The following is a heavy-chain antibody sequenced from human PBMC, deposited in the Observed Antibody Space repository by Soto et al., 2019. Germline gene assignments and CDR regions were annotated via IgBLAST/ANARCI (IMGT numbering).Heavy chain of an antibody. V-gene: IGHV4-59*01. Sequence: SDTLSLTWTFSGCSISSYYWVWIRQPPGKGLEWIGYIYYSGSTNYNPSLKSRVTISVDTSKNQFSLKLSSVTAADTAVYYCARVEAYYYGSGSYLATLGWFDPWGQGTLVTVSA. CDR1: GCSISSYY. CDR3: ARVEAYYYGSGSYLATLGWFDP. D-gene: IGHD3-10*01. J-gene: IGHJ5*02. CDR2: IYYSGST.